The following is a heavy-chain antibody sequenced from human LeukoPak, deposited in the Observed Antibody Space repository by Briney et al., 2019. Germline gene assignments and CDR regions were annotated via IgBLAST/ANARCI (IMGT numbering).Heavy chain of an antibody. J-gene: IGHJ4*02. V-gene: IGHV1-69*13. CDR2: IIPIFGTA. Sequence: SVKVSCKASGGTFSSYAISWVRQAPGQGLEWMGGIIPIFGTANYAQKFQGRVTIAADESTSTAYMELSSLRSEDTAVYYCARVGSSGYHLAYWGQGTLVTVSS. CDR3: ARVGSSGYHLAY. CDR1: GGTFSSYA. D-gene: IGHD3-22*01.